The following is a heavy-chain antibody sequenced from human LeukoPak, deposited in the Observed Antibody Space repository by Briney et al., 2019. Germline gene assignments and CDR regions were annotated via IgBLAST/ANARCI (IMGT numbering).Heavy chain of an antibody. V-gene: IGHV3-21*01. Sequence: GGSLRLSCAASGFTFSSYSMNWVRQAPGKGLEWVSSISSSSSYIYYADSVKGRFTISRDNAKNSLYLQMNSLRAEDTAVYYCAREYEATMTIIYYYYGMDVWGQGTTVTVSS. CDR3: AREYEATMTIIYYYYGMDV. CDR1: GFTFSSYS. CDR2: ISSSSSYI. J-gene: IGHJ6*02. D-gene: IGHD5-12*01.